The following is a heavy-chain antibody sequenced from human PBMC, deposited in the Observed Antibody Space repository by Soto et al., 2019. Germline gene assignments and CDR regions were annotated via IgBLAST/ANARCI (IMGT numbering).Heavy chain of an antibody. D-gene: IGHD3-9*01. Sequence: PETLSLTCTVSGDSISSSSYYWVWIRQPPGRGLEWIGSIFYSGTTYYNPSLKSRVTISIDTSKNQFSLKLTSVTAADTAVYYCAKTGPYDILAYWYFDLWGRGTLVTVSS. V-gene: IGHV4-39*01. J-gene: IGHJ2*01. CDR3: AKTGPYDILAYWYFDL. CDR1: GDSISSSSYY. CDR2: IFYSGTT.